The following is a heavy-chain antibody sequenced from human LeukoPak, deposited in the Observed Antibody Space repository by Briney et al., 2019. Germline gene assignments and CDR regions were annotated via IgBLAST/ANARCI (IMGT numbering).Heavy chain of an antibody. J-gene: IGHJ4*02. D-gene: IGHD6-6*01. CDR2: ISAYNGKT. Sequence: ASVKVSCKASGYTFTSYDINWVRQAPGQGLEWMGWISAYNGKTNFAQKFQGRITMTTDTSTSTAYVELRSLRSDDTAVYYCARDDVRGNSFTDYWGQGTLVTVSS. CDR3: ARDDVRGNSFTDY. CDR1: GYTFTSYD. V-gene: IGHV1-18*01.